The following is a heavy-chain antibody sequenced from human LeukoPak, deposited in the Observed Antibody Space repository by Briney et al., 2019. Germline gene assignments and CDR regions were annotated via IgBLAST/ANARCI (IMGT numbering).Heavy chain of an antibody. CDR1: GYTFTSYA. CDR3: ARGYSGYASFDY. Sequence: GASVKFSCKASGYTFTSYAMHWVRQAPGQRLEWMGWINAGNGNTKYSQKFQGRVTITRDTSASTAYMELSSLRSEDTAVYYCARGYSGYASFDYWGEGTLVTVSS. J-gene: IGHJ4*02. CDR2: INAGNGNT. V-gene: IGHV1-3*01. D-gene: IGHD5-12*01.